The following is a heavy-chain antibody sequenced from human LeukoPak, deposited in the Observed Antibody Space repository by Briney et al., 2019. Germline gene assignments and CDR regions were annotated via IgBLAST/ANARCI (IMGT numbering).Heavy chain of an antibody. CDR1: GFTFSSYG. CDR3: ARDVSGSYYNFDY. V-gene: IGHV3-33*01. CDR2: IWYDGSNE. D-gene: IGHD1-26*01. J-gene: IGHJ4*02. Sequence: PGRSLRLSCAASGFTFSSYGMHWVRQAPGKGLEWMAVIWYDGSNEYYADSVKGRFTISRDNSKNTLYLQMNSLRAEDTAVYYCARDVSGSYYNFDYWGQGTLVTVSS.